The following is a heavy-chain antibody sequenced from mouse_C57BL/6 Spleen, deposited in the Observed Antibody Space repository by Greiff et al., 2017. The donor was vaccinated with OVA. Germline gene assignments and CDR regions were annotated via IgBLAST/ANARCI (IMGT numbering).Heavy chain of an antibody. CDR3: ARLPYGSSLYWYFDV. V-gene: IGHV3-8*01. J-gene: IGHJ1*03. CDR1: GYSITSDY. Sequence: VQLKQSGPGLAKPSQTLSLTCSVTGYSITSDYWNWIRKFPGNKLEYMGYISYSGSTYYNPSLKSRISITRDTSKNQYYLQLNSVTTEDTATYYCARLPYGSSLYWYFDVWGTGTTVTVSS. D-gene: IGHD1-1*01. CDR2: ISYSGST.